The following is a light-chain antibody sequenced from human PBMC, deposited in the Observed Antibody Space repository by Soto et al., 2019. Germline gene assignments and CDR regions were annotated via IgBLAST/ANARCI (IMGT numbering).Light chain of an antibody. J-gene: IGKJ4*01. V-gene: IGKV1-17*01. CDR2: DTS. CDR1: QPISTY. CDR3: LQHNTYPLT. Sequence: DIQMTQSPSSLSASVGDRVTITCRASQPISTYLNWFRQKSGKVPQRLIYDTSSLQSGVPSRFSGSGSGTEFTLTISSLQPEDFATYYCLQHNTYPLTFGGGTKVDIK.